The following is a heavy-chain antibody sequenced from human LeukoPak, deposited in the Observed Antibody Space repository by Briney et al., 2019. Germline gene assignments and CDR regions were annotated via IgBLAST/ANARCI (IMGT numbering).Heavy chain of an antibody. CDR3: ARTRVTMVRGVIRYYYYGMDV. D-gene: IGHD3-10*01. J-gene: IGHJ6*02. V-gene: IGHV4-34*01. Sequence: PSETLSLTCAVYGGSFSDYYWSWIRQPPGKGLEWIGEVNHSGITIYNPSLKSRVTISVDTPKNQFSLKVTFVTAADTAVYYCARTRVTMVRGVIRYYYYGMDVWGQGTTVTVSS. CDR2: VNHSGIT. CDR1: GGSFSDYY.